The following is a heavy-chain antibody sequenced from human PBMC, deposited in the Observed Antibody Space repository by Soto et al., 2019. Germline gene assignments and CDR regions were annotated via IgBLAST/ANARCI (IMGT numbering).Heavy chain of an antibody. D-gene: IGHD3-3*01. V-gene: IGHV4-39*01. CDR2: IYYSGNT. J-gene: IGHJ6*03. CDR3: ARTRSGQEYYYYYYMDV. CDR1: GASISSRSYY. Sequence: SETLSLTCTVSGASISSRSYYWGWIRQPPGKGLEWIGSIYYSGNTYYNPSLKSRVTISVDTSKNQFSLKLSSVTAADTAVYYCARTRSGQEYYYYYYMDVWGKGTTVTVSS.